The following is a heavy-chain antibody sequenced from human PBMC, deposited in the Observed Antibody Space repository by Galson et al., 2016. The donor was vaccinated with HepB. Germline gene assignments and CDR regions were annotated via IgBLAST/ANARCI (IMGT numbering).Heavy chain of an antibody. CDR1: GGSISDNW. V-gene: IGHV4-4*01. D-gene: IGHD6-19*01. CDR2: VYHTGKT. CDR3: ARNIAVATTRGFDF. Sequence: LSLTCSVSGGSISDNWWSWVRQAPGKGLDWIGEVYHTGKTNFNPSLQSRVTISVDKSKNQLSLKLNSVSAADTAVYFCARNIAVATTRGFDFWGQGTLVTVSS. J-gene: IGHJ4*02.